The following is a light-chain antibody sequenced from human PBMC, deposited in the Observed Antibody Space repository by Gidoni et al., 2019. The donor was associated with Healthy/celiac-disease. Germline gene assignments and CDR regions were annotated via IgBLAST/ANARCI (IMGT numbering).Light chain of an antibody. CDR2: DAS. CDR3: QQRSNWPPIT. J-gene: IGKJ5*01. V-gene: IGKV3-11*01. CDR1: QSVSSY. Sequence: EIVLTQSPATLSLSPGARATLSCRASQSVSSYSAWYQQKPRQAPRLLIYDASNRATGIPARFSGSGSGTDFTLTISSLEPEDFAVYYCQQRSNWPPITFGQGTRLEIK.